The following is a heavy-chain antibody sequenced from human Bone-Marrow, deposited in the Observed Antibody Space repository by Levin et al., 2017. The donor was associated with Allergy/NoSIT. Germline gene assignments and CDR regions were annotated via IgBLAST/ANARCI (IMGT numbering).Heavy chain of an antibody. CDR2: INWNGGST. D-gene: IGHD6-13*01. CDR3: ARLPLAAARQGVWFDP. CDR1: GFTFDDYG. Sequence: GESLKISCAASGFTFDDYGMSWVRQAPGKGLEWVSGINWNGGSTGYADSVKGRFTISRDNAKNSLYLQMNSLRAEDTALYHCARLPLAAARQGVWFDPWGQGTLVTVSS. J-gene: IGHJ5*02. V-gene: IGHV3-20*01.